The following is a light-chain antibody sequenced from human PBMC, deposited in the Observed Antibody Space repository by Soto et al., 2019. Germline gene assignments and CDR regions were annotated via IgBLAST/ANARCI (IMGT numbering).Light chain of an antibody. CDR1: SSNIESNT. Sequence: QSVLTQPPSASGTPGQRVTISCSGSSSNIESNTVTWYQQLPGTAPKLVIYSNYDRPSGVPDRFSGSTSGTSASLVIRGLQSEDEADYYCAACDDSLNGYVFGGGTKLTVL. V-gene: IGLV1-44*01. CDR2: SNY. J-gene: IGLJ1*01. CDR3: AACDDSLNGYV.